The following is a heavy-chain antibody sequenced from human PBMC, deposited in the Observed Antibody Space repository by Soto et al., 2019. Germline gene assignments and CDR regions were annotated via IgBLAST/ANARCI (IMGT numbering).Heavy chain of an antibody. J-gene: IGHJ5*02. Sequence: VQLVHSGAAVKKPRASVKVSCKASGYTFTSYGISWVRQAPGQGLEWMGWISAYNGNTNHSQKLRGRVTMTTDTPTSTAYMELRGLRSDDTAVYYCARPKRAVAGTSWFDPWGQGTLVTVSS. CDR2: ISAYNGNT. CDR3: ARPKRAVAGTSWFDP. D-gene: IGHD6-19*01. V-gene: IGHV1-18*01. CDR1: GYTFTSYG.